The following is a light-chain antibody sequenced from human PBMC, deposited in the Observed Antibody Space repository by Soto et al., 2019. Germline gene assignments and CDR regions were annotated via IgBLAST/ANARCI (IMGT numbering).Light chain of an antibody. CDR1: QGISSY. V-gene: IGKV1-9*01. CDR2: AAS. CDR3: QQLHSYPPT. J-gene: IGKJ4*01. Sequence: IQLTQSPSSLSASVGDRVTITCRASQGISSYLAWYQQISGKAPKLLIYAASTLHSGVPSRFTGSGSGTDFTLTISSLQPEDFATYYCQQLHSYPPTFGGGTKVEIK.